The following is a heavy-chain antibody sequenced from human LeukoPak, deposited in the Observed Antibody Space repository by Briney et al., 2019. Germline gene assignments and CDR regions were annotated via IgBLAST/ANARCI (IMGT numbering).Heavy chain of an antibody. J-gene: IGHJ4*02. Sequence: PGRSLRLSCAASGFTFSNYVMHWVRQAPGKGLEWVAIISYDGSNKYYADSVKGRFTISRDNSKNTLYLQMNSLRAEDTAVYYCAKDHRRYYYDSTGYYFDYWGQGTLVTVSS. CDR2: ISYDGSNK. D-gene: IGHD3-22*01. CDR3: AKDHRRYYYDSTGYYFDY. V-gene: IGHV3-30*18. CDR1: GFTFSNYV.